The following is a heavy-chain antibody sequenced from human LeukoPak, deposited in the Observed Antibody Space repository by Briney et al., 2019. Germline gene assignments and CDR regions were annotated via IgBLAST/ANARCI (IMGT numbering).Heavy chain of an antibody. Sequence: GGSLRLSCAASGFTFSSYAMNWVRQAPGKGLEWVSSISSSSSYTYYADSVKGRFTISRDNAKNSLYLQMNSLRAEDTAIYYCARDERLLSFLKWGQGTLVTVSS. J-gene: IGHJ4*02. CDR2: ISSSSSYT. CDR1: GFTFSSYA. D-gene: IGHD3-3*01. V-gene: IGHV3-21*04. CDR3: ARDERLLSFLK.